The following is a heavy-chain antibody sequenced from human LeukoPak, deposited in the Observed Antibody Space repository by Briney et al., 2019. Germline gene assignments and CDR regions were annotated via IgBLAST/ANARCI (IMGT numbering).Heavy chain of an antibody. D-gene: IGHD4/OR15-4a*01. V-gene: IGHV1-8*01. CDR3: ARGRAYGATSDY. J-gene: IGHJ4*02. CDR1: GYTFTSYD. Sequence: ASVKVSCKGSGYTFTSYDINWVRQATGQGLEWMGWMNPNSGNTGYAQKFQGRVTMTRNTSISTAYMELSSLRSDDTAVYYCARGRAYGATSDYWGQGTLVTVSS. CDR2: MNPNSGNT.